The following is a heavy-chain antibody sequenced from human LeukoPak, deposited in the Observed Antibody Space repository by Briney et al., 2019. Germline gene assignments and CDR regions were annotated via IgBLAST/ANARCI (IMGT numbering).Heavy chain of an antibody. D-gene: IGHD3-16*02. J-gene: IGHJ4*02. V-gene: IGHV3-30*18. CDR2: ISYDGSNK. Sequence: GRSLRLSCAASGFTFSSYGMRWVRQAPGKGLEWVAVISYDGSNKYYADSVKGRFTISRDNSKNTLYLQMNSLRAEDTAVYYCAKDSYDYVWGSYRYYFDYWGQGTLVTVSS. CDR1: GFTFSSYG. CDR3: AKDSYDYVWGSYRYYFDY.